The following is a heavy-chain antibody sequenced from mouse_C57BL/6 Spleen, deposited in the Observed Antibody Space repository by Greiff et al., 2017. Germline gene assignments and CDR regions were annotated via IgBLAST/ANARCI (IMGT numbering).Heavy chain of an antibody. Sequence: EVQLQESGGGLVQPGGSMKLSCVASGFTFSNYWMNWVRQSPEKGLEWVAQIRLKSDNYATHYAESVKGRFTISRDDSKSSVYLQMHHLRAEDAGIYYCTGGSYDSLFAYWGQGTLVTVSA. CDR2: IRLKSDNYAT. CDR3: TGGSYDSLFAY. V-gene: IGHV6-3*01. CDR1: GFTFSNYW. D-gene: IGHD2-4*01. J-gene: IGHJ3*01.